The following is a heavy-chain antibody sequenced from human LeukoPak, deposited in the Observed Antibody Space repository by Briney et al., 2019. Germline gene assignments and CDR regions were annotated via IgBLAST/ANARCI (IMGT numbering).Heavy chain of an antibody. D-gene: IGHD3-22*01. J-gene: IGHJ4*02. CDR1: GFTFSSYA. Sequence: PGGSLRLSCAASGFTFSSYAMSWVRQAPGKGLEWVSAISGGGGSTYYADSVKGRFTISRDNSKNTLYLQMNSLRAEDTAVYYCAKDRVRDYYDSSGRYYFDYWGQGTLVTVSS. V-gene: IGHV3-23*01. CDR3: AKDRVRDYYDSSGRYYFDY. CDR2: ISGGGGST.